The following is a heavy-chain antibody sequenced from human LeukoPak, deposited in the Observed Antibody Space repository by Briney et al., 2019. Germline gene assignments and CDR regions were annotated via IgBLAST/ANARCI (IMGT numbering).Heavy chain of an antibody. J-gene: IGHJ4*02. CDR3: AKKEGDY. CDR1: GFTFSSYG. V-gene: IGHV3-30*18. Sequence: GGSPRLSCAASGFTFSSYGMPWVRQAPGKGLEWVAVISYDGSNKYYADSVKGRFTISRDNSKNTLYLQMNSLRAEDTAVYYCAKKEGDYWGQGTLVTVSS. CDR2: ISYDGSNK.